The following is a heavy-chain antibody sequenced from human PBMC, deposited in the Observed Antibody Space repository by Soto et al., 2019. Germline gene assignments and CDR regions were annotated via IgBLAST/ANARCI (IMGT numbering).Heavy chain of an antibody. CDR3: ARAVDDDFWSGPANDYFDY. CDR1: GYTFTSYG. CDR2: MSAYNGNT. V-gene: IGHV1-18*01. D-gene: IGHD3-3*01. Sequence: QVQLMQSGAEVKKPGASVKVSCKASGYTFTSYGISWVRQAPGPGLEWLGWMSAYNGNTNYAQKLQGRVPLTTDTSLSNAYIELNSLGSDDTAVNYCARAVDDDFWSGPANDYFDYWGQGTLVTVSS. J-gene: IGHJ4*02.